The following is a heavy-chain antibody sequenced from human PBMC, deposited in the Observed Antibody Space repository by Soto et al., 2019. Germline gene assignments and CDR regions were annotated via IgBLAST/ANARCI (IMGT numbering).Heavy chain of an antibody. CDR2: IYHSGST. D-gene: IGHD4-4*01. V-gene: IGHV4-30-2*01. CDR3: ARGYHDYTRGWFGP. J-gene: IGHJ5*02. CDR1: GGSISSGGYS. Sequence: SETLSLTCAVSGGSISSGGYSWSWIRQPPGKGLEWIGYIYHSGSTYYNPSLKSRVTISVDRSKNQFSLKLSSVTAADTAVYYCARGYHDYTRGWFGPWGQGTLVTVSS.